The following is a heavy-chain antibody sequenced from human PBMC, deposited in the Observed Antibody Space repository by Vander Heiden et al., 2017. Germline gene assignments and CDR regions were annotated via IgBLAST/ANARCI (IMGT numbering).Heavy chain of an antibody. J-gene: IGHJ6*02. CDR2: SYSGGST. V-gene: IGHV3-53*01. D-gene: IGHD2-2*01. Sequence: EVQLVESGGGLIQPGGSLRLSCAASGFTVSSNYRGGVRQAAGKGVEWVSVSYSGGSTYYADSGKGRFTISRDNSKNTLYLQMNSLRAEDTAVYYCARDVVPAAMGGYYGMDVWGQGTTVTVSS. CDR3: ARDVVPAAMGGYYGMDV. CDR1: GFTVSSNY.